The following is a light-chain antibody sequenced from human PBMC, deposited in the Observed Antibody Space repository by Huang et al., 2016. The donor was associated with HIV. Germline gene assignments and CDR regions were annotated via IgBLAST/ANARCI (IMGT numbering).Light chain of an antibody. CDR2: GAS. J-gene: IGKJ2*01. V-gene: IGKV3-15*01. CDR3: QQYNNWPYT. CDR1: QSVGSK. Sequence: DTVMTQTPATLSVSPGARATLSCRASQSVGSKLAWFQQKPGQAPRLLSHGASTRATGSPTRLSGSGSGTEFTLTISSLQSEDVAVYYCQQYNNWPYTFGQGTKLEIK.